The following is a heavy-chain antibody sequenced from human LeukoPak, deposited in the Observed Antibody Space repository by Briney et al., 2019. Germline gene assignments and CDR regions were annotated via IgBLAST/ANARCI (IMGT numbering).Heavy chain of an antibody. CDR2: IIPIFGTA. V-gene: IGHV1-69*13. Sequence: SVKVSCKASGYTFTSYGISWVRQAPGQGLEWMGGIIPIFGTANYAQKFQGRVTITADESTSTAYMELSSLRSEDTAVYYCAKGYYSSTSCYTGTGWFDPWGQGTLVTVSS. D-gene: IGHD2-2*02. CDR1: GYTFTSYG. J-gene: IGHJ5*02. CDR3: AKGYYSSTSCYTGTGWFDP.